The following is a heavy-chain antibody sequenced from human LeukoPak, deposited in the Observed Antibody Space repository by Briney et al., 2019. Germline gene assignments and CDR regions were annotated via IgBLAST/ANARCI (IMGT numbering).Heavy chain of an antibody. J-gene: IGHJ4*02. V-gene: IGHV1-18*01. CDR2: ISAYNGNT. Sequence: GASVKVSCKASGYTFTSYGISWVRQAPGQGLEWMGWISAYNGNTNYAQKLQGRVTMTTDTSTSTAYMELRSLRSDDTAVYYCARVVGGSYYSANCFDYWGQGTLVTVSS. D-gene: IGHD1-26*01. CDR3: ARVVGGSYYSANCFDY. CDR1: GYTFTSYG.